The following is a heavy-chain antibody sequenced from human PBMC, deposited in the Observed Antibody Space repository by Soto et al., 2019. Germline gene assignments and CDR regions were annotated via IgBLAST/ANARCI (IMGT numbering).Heavy chain of an antibody. J-gene: IGHJ3*02. D-gene: IGHD5-12*01. Sequence: GSPLTVSCQRVGDALNCHAISWVRQAPGQGLEWMGGIIPMFGTPTYAQRFQAGVTISADESTSTVYLDLSSLRSEDTAMYYCARSRIVAAYHDIGDKYHALDIQAQGTTVTVS. CDR2: IIPMFGTP. CDR3: ARSRIVAAYHDIGDKYHALDI. CDR1: GDALNCHA. V-gene: IGHV1-69*13.